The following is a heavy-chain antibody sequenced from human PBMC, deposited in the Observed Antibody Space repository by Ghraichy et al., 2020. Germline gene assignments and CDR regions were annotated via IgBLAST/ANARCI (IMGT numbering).Heavy chain of an antibody. CDR2: ISYSGST. CDR1: GGSVNSGTYY. CDR3: AREYTSEAFDI. D-gene: IGHD5-18*01. Sequence: ESLNISCTVSGGSVNSGTYYWNWIRQPPGKGLEWIGYISYSGSTNYNPSLKSRVTISVDTSKNQFSLNLSSVTAADTAVYYCAREYTSEAFDIWGQGTMVTVSS. V-gene: IGHV4-61*01. J-gene: IGHJ3*02.